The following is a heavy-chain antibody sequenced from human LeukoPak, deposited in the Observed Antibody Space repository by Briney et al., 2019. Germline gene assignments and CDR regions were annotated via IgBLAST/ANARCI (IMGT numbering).Heavy chain of an antibody. CDR1: GFTVSSNY. CDR3: AVISSEDAFDI. D-gene: IGHD3-22*01. CDR2: IYSGGST. J-gene: IGHJ3*02. V-gene: IGHV3-66*02. Sequence: PGGSLRLSCAASGFTVSSNYMSWVRQAPGKGPEWVSVIYSGGSTYYADSVKGRFTISRDNSKNTLYLQMNSLRAEDTAVYYCAVISSEDAFDIWGQGTMATVSS.